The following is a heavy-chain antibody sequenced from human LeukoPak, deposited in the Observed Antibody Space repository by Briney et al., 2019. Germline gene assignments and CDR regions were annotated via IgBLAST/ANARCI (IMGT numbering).Heavy chain of an antibody. J-gene: IGHJ3*02. CDR1: GGSFSGYY. Sequence: SETLSLTCAVYGGSFSGYYWSWIRQPPGKGLEWIGEINHSGSTTYNPSLKSQVTISLDTSRNQFSLKLTSVTAADTAVYYCAKTPVVTLSAFDIWGQGTLVTVSS. V-gene: IGHV4-34*01. D-gene: IGHD3-22*01. CDR2: INHSGST. CDR3: AKTPVVTLSAFDI.